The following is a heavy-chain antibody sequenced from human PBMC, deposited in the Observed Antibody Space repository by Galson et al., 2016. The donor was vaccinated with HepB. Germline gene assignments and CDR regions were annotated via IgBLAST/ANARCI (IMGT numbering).Heavy chain of an antibody. CDR1: EFTLGSYA. CDR3: AKDQLPHTGYYYYYGMDV. J-gene: IGHJ6*02. D-gene: IGHD1-1*01. V-gene: IGHV3-23*01. CDR2: ISSSDDST. Sequence: SLRLSCAASEFTLGSYAMSWVRQAPGKGLEWVSTISSSDDSTYYADSVKGRFTISRDNSKNTLYLQMNSLRAEDTAVYYCAKDQLPHTGYYYYYGMDVWGQGTTVTVSS.